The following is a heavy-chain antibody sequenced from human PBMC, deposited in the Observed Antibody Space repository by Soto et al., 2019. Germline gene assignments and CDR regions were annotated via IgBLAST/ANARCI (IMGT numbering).Heavy chain of an antibody. V-gene: IGHV1-24*01. CDR1: GYTLTELS. J-gene: IGHJ3*02. Sequence: ASVKVSCKVSGYTLTELSMHWVRQAPGKGLEWMGGFDPEDGETIYAQKFQGRVTMTEDTSTDTAYMELSSLRSEDTAVYYCAIVNSSSWYEADAFDIWGQGTMVTVS. CDR3: AIVNSSSWYEADAFDI. CDR2: FDPEDGET. D-gene: IGHD6-13*01.